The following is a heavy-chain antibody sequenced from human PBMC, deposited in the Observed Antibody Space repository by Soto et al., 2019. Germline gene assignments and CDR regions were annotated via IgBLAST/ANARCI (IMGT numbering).Heavy chain of an antibody. V-gene: IGHV3-48*02. Sequence: EVQLVESGGGLVQPGGSLRLSCAASGFTFSSYSMNWVRQAPGKGLEWVSYISSSSSTIYYADSVKGRFTISRDNAKNSLYLQMNSLRDEDTAVYYCAKSQRVAGTLGYYYYGMDVWGQGTTVTVSS. CDR3: AKSQRVAGTLGYYYYGMDV. CDR1: GFTFSSYS. CDR2: ISSSSSTI. J-gene: IGHJ6*02. D-gene: IGHD6-19*01.